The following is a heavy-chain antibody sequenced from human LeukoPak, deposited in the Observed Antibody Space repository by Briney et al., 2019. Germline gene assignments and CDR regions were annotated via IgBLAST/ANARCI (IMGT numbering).Heavy chain of an antibody. CDR3: AKILVTAIARYFDY. CDR2: ISASGGST. D-gene: IGHD2-21*02. Sequence: PGGSLRLSCAASRFTFSTYAMSWVRQAPGRGLEWVSSISASGGSTYYADSVKGRFTISRDNFKNTLYLQMNSLRAEDTAVYYCAKILVTAIARYFDYWGQGTLVTVSS. V-gene: IGHV3-23*01. CDR1: RFTFSTYA. J-gene: IGHJ4*02.